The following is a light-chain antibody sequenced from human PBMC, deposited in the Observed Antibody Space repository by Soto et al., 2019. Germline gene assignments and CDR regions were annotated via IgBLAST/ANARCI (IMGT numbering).Light chain of an antibody. CDR1: QSISSY. V-gene: IGKV1-39*01. CDR2: AAS. J-gene: IGKJ2*01. CDR3: QQSYSTPSS. Sequence: DIQMTQSPSSLSASVGDRVTITCRASQSISSYLNWYQQKPGKAPTLLIYAASSLQSWVPSRFSGSGSGTDFTLTISSLQPEDFSTYYSQQSYSTPSSFGHGTKLAIK.